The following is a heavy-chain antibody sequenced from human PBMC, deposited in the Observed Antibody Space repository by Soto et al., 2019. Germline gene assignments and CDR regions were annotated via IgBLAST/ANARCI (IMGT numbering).Heavy chain of an antibody. V-gene: IGHV1-69*06. CDR2: IIPIFGTA. J-gene: IGHJ6*02. D-gene: IGHD2-2*01. CDR3: ARXAIVVVPAAKGLSGMDV. CDR1: GGTFSSCA. Sequence: SVKVSCKASGGTFSSCAISWVRQAPGQGLEWMGGIIPIFGTANYAQKFQGRVTITADKPTSTAYMELSSLRSEDTAVYYCARXAIVVVPAAKGLSGMDVWGQGTTVTVSS.